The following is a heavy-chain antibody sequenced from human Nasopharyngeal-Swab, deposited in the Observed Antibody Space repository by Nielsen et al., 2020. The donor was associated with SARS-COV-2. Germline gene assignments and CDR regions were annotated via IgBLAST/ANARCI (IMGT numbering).Heavy chain of an antibody. CDR3: ARLLVPAAIRPLYYFDY. J-gene: IGHJ4*02. V-gene: IGHV5-51*01. CDR1: GYSFTSYW. Sequence: GESLKISCKGSGYSFTSYWIGWVRQMPGKGLEWMGIIYPGDSDTRYSPSFQGQVTISADKSISTACLRWSSLKASDTAMYYCARLLVPAAIRPLYYFDYWGQGTLVTVSS. D-gene: IGHD2-2*02. CDR2: IYPGDSDT.